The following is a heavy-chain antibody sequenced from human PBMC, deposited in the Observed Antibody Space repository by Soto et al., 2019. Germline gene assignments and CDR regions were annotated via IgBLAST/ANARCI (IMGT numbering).Heavy chain of an antibody. CDR1: GYTFTSYD. CDR3: ARVRTNGARYGMDV. CDR2: MNPNSGNT. J-gene: IGHJ6*02. D-gene: IGHD2-8*01. Sequence: VASVKVSCKASGYTFTSYDINWVRQATGQGLEWMGWMNPNSGNTGYAQKFQGRVTMTRNTSISTAYMELSSLGSEDTAVYYCARVRTNGARYGMDVWGQGTTVTVSS. V-gene: IGHV1-8*01.